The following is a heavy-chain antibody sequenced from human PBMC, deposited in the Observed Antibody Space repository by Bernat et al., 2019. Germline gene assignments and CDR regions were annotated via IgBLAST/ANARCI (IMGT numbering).Heavy chain of an antibody. V-gene: IGHV3-15*01. CDR2: ITSKTDGGTT. CDR3: TTLVESYYDFWYGIDY. CDR1: GFTFSNAW. J-gene: IGHJ4*02. Sequence: EVQLVESGGGLVKPGGSLRLSCAASGFTFSNAWMSWVRQAPGKGLEWVGGITSKTDGGTTDYAAPVKGRFTIARDDSKNTLYLQMNRLKTEDTAVYYCTTLVESYYDFWYGIDYWGQGTLVTVSS. D-gene: IGHD3-3*01.